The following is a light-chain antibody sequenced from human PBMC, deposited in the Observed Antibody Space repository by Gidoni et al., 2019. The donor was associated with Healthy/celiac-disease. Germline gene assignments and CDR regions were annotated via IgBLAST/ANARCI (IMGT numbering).Light chain of an antibody. J-gene: IGKJ4*01. CDR3: QQYGSSALT. CDR2: GAA. CDR1: QSVRGSY. V-gene: IGKV3D-20*01. Sequence: EIVVTQSPATLSLSQGERATLSCGASQSVRGSYLAWYQLKPVLAPRLLIYGAASRATGIPDMFSGSGSGTDFTLTISRLEPEDFAVYYFQQYGSSALTFGGGTKVEI.